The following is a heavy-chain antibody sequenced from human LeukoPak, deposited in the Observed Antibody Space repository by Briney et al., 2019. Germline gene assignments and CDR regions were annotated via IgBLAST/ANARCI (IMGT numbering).Heavy chain of an antibody. CDR2: IYHSGST. CDR1: GYSISSGYY. V-gene: IGHV4-38-2*02. CDR3: VKSGGYGLIDY. Sequence: SETPSLTCTVSGYSISSGYYWGWIRQPPGKGLEWIGSIYHSGSTYYNPSLKSRVTISIDMSKNQFSLRLSSVTAADTAMYYCVKSGGYGLIDYWGQGTLVTVSS. D-gene: IGHD6-19*01. J-gene: IGHJ4*02.